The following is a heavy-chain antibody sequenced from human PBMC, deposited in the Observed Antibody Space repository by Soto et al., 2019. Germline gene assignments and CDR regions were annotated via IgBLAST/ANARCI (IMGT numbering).Heavy chain of an antibody. CDR3: ARESIAEAGTGKLLSWFDP. CDR2: INYSGST. D-gene: IGHD6-13*01. Sequence: PSETLSLTCTVSGGSITSYYWSWIRQSPGKGLEWIGYINYSGSTNYNSSLESRVTISVDTSKNQFSLKLSSVTAADTAVYYCARESIAEAGTGKLLSWFDPWGQXTLVTVSS. CDR1: GGSITSYY. V-gene: IGHV4-59*01. J-gene: IGHJ5*02.